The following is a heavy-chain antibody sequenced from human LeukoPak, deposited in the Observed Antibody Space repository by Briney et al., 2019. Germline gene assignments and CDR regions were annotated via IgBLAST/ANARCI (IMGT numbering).Heavy chain of an antibody. D-gene: IGHD6-13*01. Sequence: GGSLRLSCAASGFTFSNYWMSWVRQAPGKGLEWVAVISYDGSNKYYADSVKGRFTISRDNSKNTLYLQMNSLRAEDTAVYYCAKDQTAAAPAGMDVWGKGTTVTVSS. CDR3: AKDQTAAAPAGMDV. CDR2: ISYDGSNK. CDR1: GFTFSNYW. J-gene: IGHJ6*04. V-gene: IGHV3-30*18.